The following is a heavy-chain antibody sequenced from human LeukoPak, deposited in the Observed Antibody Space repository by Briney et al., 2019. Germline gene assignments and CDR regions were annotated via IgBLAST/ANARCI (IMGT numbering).Heavy chain of an antibody. Sequence: ASVKVSCKASGGTFSSYAISWVRQAPGQGLEWMGGIIPIFGTANYAQKFQGRVTITRDMSTSTAYMELSSLRSEDTAVYYCAAEPSSPLLNFDYWGQGTLVTVSS. CDR3: AAEPSSPLLNFDY. J-gene: IGHJ4*02. V-gene: IGHV1-69*05. CDR1: GGTFSSYA. CDR2: IIPIFGTA.